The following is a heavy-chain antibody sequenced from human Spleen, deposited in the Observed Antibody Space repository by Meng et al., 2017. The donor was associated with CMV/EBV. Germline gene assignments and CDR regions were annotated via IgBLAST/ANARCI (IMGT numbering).Heavy chain of an antibody. J-gene: IGHJ4*02. CDR1: GFSLSTAGTR. D-gene: IGHD3-22*01. CDR2: IDWDDDK. Sequence: SGPTLVKPTPILTLTCSFSGFSLSTAGTRVSWIRQPPGKALEWLARIDWDDDKFYSTSLKTRLTISKDTSKKQVVLTMTNMDPVDTATYYCARGSSGYFYSFDYWGQGTLVTVSS. CDR3: ARGSSGYFYSFDY. V-gene: IGHV2-70D*14.